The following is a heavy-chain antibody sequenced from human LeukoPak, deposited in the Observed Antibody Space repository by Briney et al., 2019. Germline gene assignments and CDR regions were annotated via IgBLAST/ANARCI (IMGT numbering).Heavy chain of an antibody. D-gene: IGHD6-13*01. J-gene: IGHJ4*02. Sequence: GGSLRLSCAASGFTFSSYAMHWVRQAPGKGLEWVAVISYDGSNKYYADSVKGRFTISRDNSKNTLYLQMNSLRAEDTAVYYCATAATSSSWYYYFDYWGQGTLVTVSS. CDR3: ATAATSSSWYYYFDY. CDR2: ISYDGSNK. V-gene: IGHV3-30-3*01. CDR1: GFTFSSYA.